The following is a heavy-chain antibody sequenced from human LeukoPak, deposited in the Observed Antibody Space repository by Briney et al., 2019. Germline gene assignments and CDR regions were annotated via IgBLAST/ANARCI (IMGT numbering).Heavy chain of an antibody. Sequence: GGSLRLSCAASGFTFSSYSMNWVRQAPGKGLEWVSSIISSSSYIYYADSVKGRFTISRDNAKNSLYLQMNSLRAEDTAVYYCANGVKSGSGYWGQGTLVTLSS. CDR1: GFTFSSYS. J-gene: IGHJ4*02. D-gene: IGHD3-10*01. CDR2: IISSSSYI. V-gene: IGHV3-21*01. CDR3: ANGVKSGSGY.